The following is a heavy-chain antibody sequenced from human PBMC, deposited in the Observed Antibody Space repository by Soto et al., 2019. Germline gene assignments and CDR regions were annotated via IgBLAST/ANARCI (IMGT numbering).Heavy chain of an antibody. CDR2: IIPILGIA. D-gene: IGHD3-10*01. CDR3: ASDYYGSGSYIS. J-gene: IGHJ5*02. Sequence: QVQLVQSGAEVKKPGSSVKVSCTASGGTFSSYTISWVRQAPGQGLEWMGRIIPILGIANYAQKFQGRVTITADKSTSTAYMELSSLRSEDTAVYYCASDYYGSGSYISWGQGTLVTVAS. CDR1: GGTFSSYT. V-gene: IGHV1-69*02.